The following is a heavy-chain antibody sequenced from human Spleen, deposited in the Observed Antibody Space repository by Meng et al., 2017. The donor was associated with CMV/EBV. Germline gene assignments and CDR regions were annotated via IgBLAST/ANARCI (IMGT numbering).Heavy chain of an antibody. CDR3: ARDVLGSCRGTSCYRLSP. Sequence: TLSTYWMHWVRQAPGKGLVLVSHIKSDGSSTNYADSVKGRFTISRDNAKNTVYLQMNSLRAEDTAIYYCARDVLGSCRGTSCYRLSPWGQGTLVTVSS. J-gene: IGHJ5*02. D-gene: IGHD2-2*01. CDR2: IKSDGSST. CDR1: TLSTYW. V-gene: IGHV3-74*01.